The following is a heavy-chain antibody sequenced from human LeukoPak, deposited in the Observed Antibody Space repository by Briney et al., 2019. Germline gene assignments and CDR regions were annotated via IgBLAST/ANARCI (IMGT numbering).Heavy chain of an antibody. CDR1: GGSISSSSYF. J-gene: IGHJ5*02. V-gene: IGHV4-39*01. D-gene: IGHD4-17*01. CDR2: IFYRGSI. Sequence: SETLSLTCTVSGGSISSSSYFWGWIRQPPGKGLEWIGSIFYRGSIYYNPSLKSRVTMSVDTSKNQFSLNLSSVTAADTAVYYCARQDPGADYGDNGRWFDPWGQGTLVTVSS. CDR3: ARQDPGADYGDNGRWFDP.